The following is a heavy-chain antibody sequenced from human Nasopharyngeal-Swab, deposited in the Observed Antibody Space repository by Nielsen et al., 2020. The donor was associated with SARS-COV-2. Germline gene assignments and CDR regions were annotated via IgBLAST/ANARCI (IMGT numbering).Heavy chain of an antibody. CDR2: INPGSGGT. Sequence: ASVKVSCKASGYTFNNYYIHWVRQAPGQGLEWMGMINPGSGGTTYAQKFEGRVTMNRDTCTSTVFMDLSSLRSEDTAVYYCARRGRRSGSSCDMDVWGQGTTVTVSS. D-gene: IGHD2-2*01. V-gene: IGHV1-46*02. J-gene: IGHJ6*02. CDR3: ARRGRRSGSSCDMDV. CDR1: GYTFNNYY.